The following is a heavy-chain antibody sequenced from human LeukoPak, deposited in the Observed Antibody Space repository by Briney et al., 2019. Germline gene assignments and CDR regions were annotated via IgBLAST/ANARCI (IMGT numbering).Heavy chain of an antibody. V-gene: IGHV5-10-1*01. CDR2: LLSSDTYT. J-gene: IGHJ6*04. CDR1: RQNFTTDC. Sequence: GQSLTFYCTGPRQNFTTDCMIWVGPVRLQGLGWRGWLLSSDTYTNYSPYIEGHVTISADKFISTAYHQWSSLEASDTAMYYCARIGYGWDSVALYYYAMDVWGKGTTVTVSS. CDR3: ARIGYGWDSVALYYYAMDV. D-gene: IGHD5/OR15-5a*01.